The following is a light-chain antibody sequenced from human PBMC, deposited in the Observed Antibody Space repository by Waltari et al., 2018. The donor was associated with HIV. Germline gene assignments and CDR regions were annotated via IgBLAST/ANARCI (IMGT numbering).Light chain of an antibody. CDR1: QSVGTF. V-gene: IGKV3-11*01. CDR3: QQRKSWPPVT. CDR2: DAS. Sequence: DIVLTQSPFTLSLSPGERATLSCRASQSVGTFLAWYQQRPGQAPRLLIYDASQRASDIPSRFSGSGSGTDFTLTISSLETEDFAVDYCQQRKSWPPVTFGGGTKVEIK. J-gene: IGKJ4*01.